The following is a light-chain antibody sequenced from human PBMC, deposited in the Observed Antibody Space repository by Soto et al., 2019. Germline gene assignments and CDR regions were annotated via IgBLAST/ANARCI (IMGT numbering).Light chain of an antibody. Sequence: LNHPASASGGPGQAVTLLFPGNSSDVGSYNLVSWYQQPPGKAPKLMIYEGSKRPSGVSNRFSGSKSGNTASLTISGLQAEDEADYYCCSYARSSTPYVFGTGTKVTVL. CDR2: EGS. CDR1: SSDVGSYNL. CDR3: CSYARSSTPYV. V-gene: IGLV2-23*01. J-gene: IGLJ1*01.